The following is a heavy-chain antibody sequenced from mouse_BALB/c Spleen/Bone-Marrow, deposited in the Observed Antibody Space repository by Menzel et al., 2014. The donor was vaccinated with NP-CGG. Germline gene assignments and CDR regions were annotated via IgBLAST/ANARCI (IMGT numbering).Heavy chain of an antibody. CDR3: ARLGNYGAMDY. D-gene: IGHD2-1*01. J-gene: IGHJ4*01. CDR2: INPDSSTI. V-gene: IGHV4-1*02. CDR1: GFDFSRYW. Sequence: EVQGVESGGGLVQPGGSLKLSCAASGFDFSRYWMSWVRQAPGKGLEWIGEINPDSSTINYTPSLKDKFIISRDNAKNTLYLQMSKVRSEDTALYYRARLGNYGAMDYWGQGTSVTVSS.